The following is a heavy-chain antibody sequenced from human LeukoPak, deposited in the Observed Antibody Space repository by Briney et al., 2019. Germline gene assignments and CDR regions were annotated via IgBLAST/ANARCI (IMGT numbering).Heavy chain of an antibody. V-gene: IGHV3-66*01. CDR2: IYSGGST. J-gene: IGHJ4*02. D-gene: IGHD5-24*01. Sequence: GGSLRLSCAASGFTVSINYMSWVRQAPGKGLEWVSVIYSGGSTYYADSVKGRFTIYRDNSKHTLYLQMNSLRAEDTAVYYCARGGMAGRLATTTRPLDYWGQGTLVTVSS. CDR3: ARGGMAGRLATTTRPLDY. CDR1: GFTVSINY.